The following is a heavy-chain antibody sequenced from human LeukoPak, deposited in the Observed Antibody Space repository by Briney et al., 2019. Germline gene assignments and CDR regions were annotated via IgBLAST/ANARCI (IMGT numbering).Heavy chain of an antibody. J-gene: IGHJ4*02. CDR3: ARLWSGSISGLDY. Sequence: GKSLKISCKGSGYSFTDYWIGWVRQMPGKGLEWMGIIYPGDSDTRYSPSFQGQVTISADKSISTAFLQWSSLKASDTAMYYCARLWSGSISGLDYCGQGTLVTVSS. V-gene: IGHV5-51*01. D-gene: IGHD3-3*01. CDR1: GYSFTDYW. CDR2: IYPGDSDT.